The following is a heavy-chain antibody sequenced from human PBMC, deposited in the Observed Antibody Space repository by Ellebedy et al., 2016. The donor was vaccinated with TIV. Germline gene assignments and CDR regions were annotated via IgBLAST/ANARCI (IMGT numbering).Heavy chain of an antibody. CDR3: ARQGNGGGDY. CDR2: IYYSGST. D-gene: IGHD4-23*01. CDR1: GGSISSGGYY. Sequence: SETLSLXCTVSGGSISSGGYYWSWIRQHPGKGLEWIGYIYYSGSTYYNPSLKSRVTISVDTSKNQFSLKLSSVTAADTAVYYCARQGNGGGDYWGQGTLVTVSS. V-gene: IGHV4-39*01. J-gene: IGHJ4*02.